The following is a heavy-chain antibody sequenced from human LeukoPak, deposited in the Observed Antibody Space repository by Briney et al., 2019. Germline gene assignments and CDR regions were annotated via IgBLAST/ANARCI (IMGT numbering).Heavy chain of an antibody. CDR3: ARDGEYQLLSEDYYYYYMDV. J-gene: IGHJ6*03. CDR1: GYTFTSYA. CDR2: INAGNGNT. V-gene: IGHV1-3*01. Sequence: ASVKVSCKASGYTFTSYAMHWVRQAPGQRLEWMGWINAGNGNTKYSQKFQGRVTITRDTSASTAYMELSSLRSEDTAVYYCARDGEYQLLSEDYYYYYMDVWGKGTTVTVSS. D-gene: IGHD2-2*01.